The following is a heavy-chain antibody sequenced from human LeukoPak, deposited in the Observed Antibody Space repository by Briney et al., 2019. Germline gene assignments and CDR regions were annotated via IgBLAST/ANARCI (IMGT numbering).Heavy chain of an antibody. CDR3: ARDDDAQGD. CDR2: INHSGST. Sequence: SETLSLTCAVYGGSFSGYYWSWIRQPPGKGLEWIEEINHSGSTNYNPSLKSRVTISVDTSKNQFSLKLSSVTAADTAVYYCARDDDAQGDWGQGTLVTVSS. V-gene: IGHV4-34*01. J-gene: IGHJ4*02. CDR1: GGSFSGYY. D-gene: IGHD1-1*01.